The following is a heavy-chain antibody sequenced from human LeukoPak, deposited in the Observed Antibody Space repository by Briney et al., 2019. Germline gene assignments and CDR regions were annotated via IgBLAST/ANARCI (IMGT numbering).Heavy chain of an antibody. CDR2: VSIYNGNT. CDR1: GYSFTDYD. J-gene: IGHJ4*02. Sequence: ASVKVSCKASGYSFTDYDFSWVRQAPGQGLEWLGWVSIYNGNTNYAQKLQGRVTMTTDTSTSTAYMELRSLRSDDTAVYYCARDLTGDLDYWGQGTLVTVSS. CDR3: ARDLTGDLDY. V-gene: IGHV1-18*01. D-gene: IGHD7-27*01.